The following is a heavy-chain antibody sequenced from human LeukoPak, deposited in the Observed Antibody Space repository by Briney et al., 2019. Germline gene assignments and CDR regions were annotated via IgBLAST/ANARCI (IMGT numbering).Heavy chain of an antibody. CDR2: IYSGGST. V-gene: IGHV3-66*01. J-gene: IGHJ2*01. D-gene: IGHD2-2*01. CDR1: GFTVSSNY. CDR3: ARETGCSSTSCSSYWYFDL. Sequence: VGSLRLSCAASGFTVSSNYMSWVRQAPGKGLEWVSVIYSGGSTYYAASVKGRFTISRDNTKNTLYLQMNSLRAEDTAVYYCARETGCSSTSCSSYWYFDLWGRGTLVTVSS.